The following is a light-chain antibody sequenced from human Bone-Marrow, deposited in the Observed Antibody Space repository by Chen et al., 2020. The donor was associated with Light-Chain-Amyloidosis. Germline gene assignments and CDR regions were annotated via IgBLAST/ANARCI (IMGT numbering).Light chain of an antibody. CDR2: AAS. CDR1: QSISNY. Sequence: DIQMTQSPSSLSASVGDRVTITCRASQSISNYLNWYQQKPGKAPKLLIYAASSLQSGVPSRFSGSGSVTDFTLTISSLQPEDFATYYCQQSYSTPYTFGQGTKLGI. V-gene: IGKV1-39*01. CDR3: QQSYSTPYT. J-gene: IGKJ2*01.